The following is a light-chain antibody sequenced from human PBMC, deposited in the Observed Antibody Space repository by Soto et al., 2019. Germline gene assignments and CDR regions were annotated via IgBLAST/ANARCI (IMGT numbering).Light chain of an antibody. V-gene: IGKV3-20*01. CDR2: GAS. CDR1: QSVSNSY. Sequence: EIVLTQSPATMSLSPGERASLSCRARQSVSNSYLAWYQQKPGQAPRLLIFGASNRATGIPDRFSGSGSGTDFTLTISRREPEDFEVYYCQQYGTSPRTFGQGTKLEIK. J-gene: IGKJ2*01. CDR3: QQYGTSPRT.